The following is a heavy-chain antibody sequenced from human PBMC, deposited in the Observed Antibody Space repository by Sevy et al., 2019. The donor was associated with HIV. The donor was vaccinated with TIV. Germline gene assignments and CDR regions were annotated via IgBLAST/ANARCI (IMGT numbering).Heavy chain of an antibody. CDR2: ITRDGKTK. Sequence: GGSLRLSCAASGFSFSSSSMNWLRQAPGKGLEWLAYITRDGKTKYYADFVKGRFTISRDNALNSLFLQLNSLRDDDTAVYYCARDYSGSYYRFDLWGHGTLVTVSS. V-gene: IGHV3-48*02. J-gene: IGHJ4*01. CDR3: ARDYSGSYYRFDL. CDR1: GFSFSSSS. D-gene: IGHD1-26*01.